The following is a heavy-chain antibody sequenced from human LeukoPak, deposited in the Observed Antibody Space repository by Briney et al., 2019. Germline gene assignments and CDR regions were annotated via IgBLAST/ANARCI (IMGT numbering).Heavy chain of an antibody. V-gene: IGHV3-7*03. D-gene: IGHD6-13*01. CDR2: IKQDGSEK. CDR3: ARGSSSWYGSRLWFDP. CDR1: GFTFSSYW. Sequence: GGSLRLSCAASGFTFSSYWMSWVRQAPGKGLEWVANIKQDGSEKYYVDSVKGRFTTSRDNAKNSLYLQMNSLRAEDTAVYYCARGSSSWYGSRLWFDPWGQGTLVTVSS. J-gene: IGHJ5*02.